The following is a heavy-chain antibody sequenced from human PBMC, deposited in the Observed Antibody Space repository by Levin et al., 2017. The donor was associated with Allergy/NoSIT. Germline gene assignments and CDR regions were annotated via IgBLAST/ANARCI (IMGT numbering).Heavy chain of an antibody. CDR2: ISGSGGST. CDR1: GFTFSSYA. J-gene: IGHJ4*02. V-gene: IGHV3-23*01. Sequence: QASETLSLTCAASGFTFSSYAMSWVRQAPGKGLEWVSAISGSGGSTYYADSVKGRFTISRDNSKNTLYLQMNSLRAEDTAVYYCAKGLHYYYDSSGYYSFFDYWGQGTLVTVSS. CDR3: AKGLHYYYDSSGYYSFFDY. D-gene: IGHD3-22*01.